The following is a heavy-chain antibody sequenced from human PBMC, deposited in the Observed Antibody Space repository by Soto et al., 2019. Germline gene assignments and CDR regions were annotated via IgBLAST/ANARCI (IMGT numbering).Heavy chain of an antibody. D-gene: IGHD1-26*01. J-gene: IGHJ4*02. CDR2: INWNSDDI. V-gene: IGHV3-9*01. Sequence: GGSLRLSCAASGFTFDDYAMHWVRQPPGRGLEWVSGINWNSDDIGYADSVKGRFTISRDNAKNSLDLQMDNLRPEDTALYFCARVSIAGSAKPYYFEYWGQGTLVTVSS. CDR1: GFTFDDYA. CDR3: ARVSIAGSAKPYYFEY.